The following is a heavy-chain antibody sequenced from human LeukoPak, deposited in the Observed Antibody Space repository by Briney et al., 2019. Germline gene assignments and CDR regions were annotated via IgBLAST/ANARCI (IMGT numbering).Heavy chain of an antibody. CDR1: GSTFSTYW. J-gene: IGHJ4*02. CDR3: ARGARYCSSSSCYPGDYDDH. V-gene: IGHV3-74*01. CDR2: INSDGSST. D-gene: IGHD2-2*01. Sequence: PGGSLRLSCAASGSTFSTYWMHWVRQAPGKGLMWVSRINSDGSSTDYADSVKGRFTISRDNAKNTLYLQMNSLRAEDTAVYYCARGARYCSSSSCYPGDYDDHWGQGTLVTVSS.